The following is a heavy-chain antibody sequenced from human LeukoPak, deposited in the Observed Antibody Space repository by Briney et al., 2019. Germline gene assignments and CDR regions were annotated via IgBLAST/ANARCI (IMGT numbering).Heavy chain of an antibody. CDR3: ARGLYDFWSDLI. J-gene: IGHJ3*02. Sequence: GGSLRLSCAASGFTFSSYAMSWVRQAPGKGLERVSAISGSGGSTYYADSVKGRFTISRDNSKNTLYLQMNSLRSEDTAVYYCARGLYDFWSDLIWGQGTMVTVSS. V-gene: IGHV3-23*01. CDR1: GFTFSSYA. CDR2: ISGSGGST. D-gene: IGHD3-3*01.